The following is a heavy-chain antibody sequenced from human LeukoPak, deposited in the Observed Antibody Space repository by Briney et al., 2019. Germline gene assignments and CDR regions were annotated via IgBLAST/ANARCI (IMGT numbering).Heavy chain of an antibody. V-gene: IGHV5-51*01. CDR1: GYSFSSYW. D-gene: IGHD4-11*01. CDR2: IYPGDSAT. CDR3: ARLDPTVTTQGVSYYYYEMDV. J-gene: IGHJ6*02. Sequence: GESLKISCKGSGYSFSSYWIGWLRQMPGKGLECMGIIYPGDSATKYSPSFQGQVTISADKSISTAYLQWSSLKASDTAMYYCARLDPTVTTQGVSYYYYEMDVWGQGTTVTVSS.